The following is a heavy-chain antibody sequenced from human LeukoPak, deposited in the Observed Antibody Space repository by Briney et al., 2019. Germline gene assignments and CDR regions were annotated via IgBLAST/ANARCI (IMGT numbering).Heavy chain of an antibody. J-gene: IGHJ3*02. Sequence: EESLKISCQGSGYSFTNYWIGWVRQMPGKGLEWMGIIYPPDSDTRYGPSFQGQVTISADKSISTAYLQWSSLKASDTAMYYCARLGIWFNDAFDIWGQGTMVTVSS. CDR1: GYSFTNYW. CDR2: IYPPDSDT. V-gene: IGHV5-51*01. CDR3: ARLGIWFNDAFDI. D-gene: IGHD3-10*01.